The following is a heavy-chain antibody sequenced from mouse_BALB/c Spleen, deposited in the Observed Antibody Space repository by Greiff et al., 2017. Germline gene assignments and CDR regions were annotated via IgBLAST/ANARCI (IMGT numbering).Heavy chain of an antibody. CDR3: ATIITRKNAMDY. CDR2: ISSGSSTI. CDR1: GFTFSSFG. D-gene: IGHD1-1*01. Sequence: EVQRVESGGGLVQPGGSRKLSCAASGFTFSSFGMHWVRQAPEKGLEWVAYISSGSSTIYYADTVKGRFTISRDNPKNTLFLQMTSLRSEDTAMYYCATIITRKNAMDYWGQGTSVTVSS. J-gene: IGHJ4*01. V-gene: IGHV5-17*02.